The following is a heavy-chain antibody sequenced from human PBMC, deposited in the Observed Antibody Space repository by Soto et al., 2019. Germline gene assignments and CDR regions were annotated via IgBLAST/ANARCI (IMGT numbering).Heavy chain of an antibody. CDR2: ISAYNGNT. D-gene: IGHD6-13*01. J-gene: IGHJ6*02. Sequence: ASVKVSCKASGYTFTSYGISWVRQAPGQGLEWMGWISAYNGNTNYAQKLQGRVTMTTDTSTSTAYMELRSLRSDDTAVYYCASNMRDVLAAAGTNYYYGMDVWGQGTTVTVSS. CDR1: GYTFTSYG. CDR3: ASNMRDVLAAAGTNYYYGMDV. V-gene: IGHV1-18*01.